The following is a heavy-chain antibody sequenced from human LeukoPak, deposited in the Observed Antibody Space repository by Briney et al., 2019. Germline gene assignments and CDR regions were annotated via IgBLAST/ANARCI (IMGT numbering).Heavy chain of an antibody. Sequence: GASVKVSCKASGYTFTSYYMHWVRQAPGQGLEWMGIINPSGGSTSYAQKFQGRVTMTRDTSTSTVYMELSSLRSEDTAVYYCARDELWASSGWRYFDYWGQGTLVTVSS. J-gene: IGHJ4*02. CDR2: INPSGGST. V-gene: IGHV1-46*01. CDR1: GYTFTSYY. D-gene: IGHD6-19*01. CDR3: ARDELWASSGWRYFDY.